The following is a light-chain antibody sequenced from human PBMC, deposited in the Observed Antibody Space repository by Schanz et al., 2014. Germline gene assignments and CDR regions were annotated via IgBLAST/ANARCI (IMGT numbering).Light chain of an antibody. CDR1: QSVRSTY. CDR3: QQYAESPRYT. V-gene: IGKV3-20*01. Sequence: EIVLTQSPGTLSLSPGERATLSCRASQSVRSTYLAWYQQRPAQAPRLLIYGASSRATGIPDRFSGSGSGTDFTLTISRLAHEDFAVYYCQQYAESPRYTFGQGTKLEIK. J-gene: IGKJ2*01. CDR2: GAS.